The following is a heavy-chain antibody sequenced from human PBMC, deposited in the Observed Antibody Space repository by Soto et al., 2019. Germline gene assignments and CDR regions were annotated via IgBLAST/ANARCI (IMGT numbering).Heavy chain of an antibody. CDR2: IIPIFGTA. V-gene: IGHV1-69*13. J-gene: IGHJ4*02. Sequence: GASVKVSCNSSGGTFSSYAISWVRQAPGQGLEWMGGIIPIFGTANYAQKFQGRVTITADESTSTAYMELSSLRSEDTAVYYCARDPAAAGSSFDYWGQGTLVTVSS. CDR1: GGTFSSYA. CDR3: ARDPAAAGSSFDY. D-gene: IGHD6-13*01.